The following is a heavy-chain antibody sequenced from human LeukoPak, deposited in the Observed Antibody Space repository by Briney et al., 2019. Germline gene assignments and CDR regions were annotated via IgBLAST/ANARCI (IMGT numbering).Heavy chain of an antibody. CDR1: GFVVSSNY. Sequence: GGSLRLSCAASGFVVSSNYMSWVRRPPGKGREWVSVIYTGGPTYYADSVKGRFTISRDNSKNTLYLQMNSLTAEDTAVYYCARAPFYFDYWGQGTLVTVSS. J-gene: IGHJ4*02. V-gene: IGHV3-66*01. CDR3: ARAPFYFDY. CDR2: IYTGGPT.